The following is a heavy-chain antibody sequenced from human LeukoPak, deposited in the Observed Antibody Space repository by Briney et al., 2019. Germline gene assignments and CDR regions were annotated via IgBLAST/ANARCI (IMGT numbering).Heavy chain of an antibody. V-gene: IGHV1-2*02. CDR2: INPNSGGT. Sequence: ASVKVSCKASGGTFSSYAISWVRQAPGQGLEWMGWINPNSGGTNYAQKFQGRVTMTRDTSISTAYMELSRLRSDDTAVYYCARENGSGSYYRPAWWFDPWGQGTLVTVSS. J-gene: IGHJ5*02. D-gene: IGHD3-10*01. CDR1: GGTFSSYA. CDR3: ARENGSGSYYRPAWWFDP.